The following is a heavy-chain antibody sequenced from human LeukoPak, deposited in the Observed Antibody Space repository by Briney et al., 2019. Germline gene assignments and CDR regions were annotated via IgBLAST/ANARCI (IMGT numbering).Heavy chain of an antibody. CDR2: IWYDGSNK. J-gene: IGHJ4*02. CDR3: ARERGIAAAAAFDY. D-gene: IGHD6-13*01. V-gene: IGHV3-33*01. Sequence: GGPLRLSCAASGFTFSSYGMHWVRQAPGKGLEWVAVIWYDGSNKYYADSVKGRFTISRDNSKNTLYLQMNSLRAEDTAVYYCARERGIAAAAAFDYWGQGTLVTVSS. CDR1: GFTFSSYG.